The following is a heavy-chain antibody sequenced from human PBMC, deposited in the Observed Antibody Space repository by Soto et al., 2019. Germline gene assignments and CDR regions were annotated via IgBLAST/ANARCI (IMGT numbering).Heavy chain of an antibody. D-gene: IGHD2-15*01. J-gene: IGHJ3*02. CDR3: ARGRMFCSGGSCYYDAFDI. V-gene: IGHV1-69*02. CDR1: GGTFSSYT. CDR2: IIPILGIA. Sequence: SVKVSCKASGGTFSSYTISWVRQAPGQGLEWMGRIIPILGIANYAQKFQGRVTITADKSTSTAYMELISLRSEDTAVYYCARGRMFCSGGSCYYDAFDIRAQGTMDTVSS.